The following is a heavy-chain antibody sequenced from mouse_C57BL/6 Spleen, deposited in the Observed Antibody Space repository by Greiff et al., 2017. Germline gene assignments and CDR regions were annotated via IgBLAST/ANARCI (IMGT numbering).Heavy chain of an antibody. CDR1: GFPFNTYA. V-gene: IGHV10-3*01. CDR2: IRSTSSNYAT. CDR3: VRGGGSHYAMDY. Sequence: EVQLQESGGGLVPPTGSLKLSCDASGFPFNTYALNWVRQSPGKGLEWVARIRSTSSNYATYYADSVKDRCTISRDDSQSMRYLQMNKLKTEYTAMEYCVRGGGSHYAMDYWGQGTSVTVSS. J-gene: IGHJ4*01.